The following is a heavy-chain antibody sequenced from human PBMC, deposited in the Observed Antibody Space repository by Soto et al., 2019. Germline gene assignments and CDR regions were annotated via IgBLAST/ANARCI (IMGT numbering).Heavy chain of an antibody. D-gene: IGHD3-16*02. CDR3: AKRGGYDYVWKSYRPDY. V-gene: IGHV3-23*01. CDR2: LSGSGGDT. Sequence: EVQLLESGGDLVQPGGSLRHSCVASGFTFSSFAMTWVRQAPGKGLEWVSTLSGSGGDTYYADSVNGRFTISRDKSKNTLYLQMDRLRVEDTAVYYCAKRGGYDYVWKSYRPDYWGQGTLVTVSS. CDR1: GFTFSSFA. J-gene: IGHJ4*02.